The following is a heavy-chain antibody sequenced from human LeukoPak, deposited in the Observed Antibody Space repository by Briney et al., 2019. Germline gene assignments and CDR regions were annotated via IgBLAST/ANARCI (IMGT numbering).Heavy chain of an antibody. CDR3: ARDGGYGSGNYDAFDI. Sequence: SETLSLTCSVSGLSISSGYYWGWIRQPPGKGLEWIGSIYHSGSTYYDPSLKSRVTILVDTSKNQFSLNLSSVTAADTAVYYCARDGGYGSGNYDAFDIWGQGTMVTVSS. V-gene: IGHV4-38-2*02. J-gene: IGHJ3*02. CDR1: GLSISSGYY. CDR2: IYHSGST. D-gene: IGHD3-10*01.